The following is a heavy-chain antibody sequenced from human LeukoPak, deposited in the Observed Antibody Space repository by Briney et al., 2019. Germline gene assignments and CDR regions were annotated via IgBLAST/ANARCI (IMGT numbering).Heavy chain of an antibody. CDR1: GFTFSSYA. V-gene: IGHV3-30-3*01. Sequence: GSLRLSCAASGFTFSSYAMHWVRQAPGKGQEWVAVISYDGNNKYYADSVKGRFTISRDNSKNTLYLQMNSLRAEDTALYYCATLPTWGQGTLVTVSS. CDR3: ATLPT. J-gene: IGHJ4*02. CDR2: ISYDGNNK. D-gene: IGHD4-17*01.